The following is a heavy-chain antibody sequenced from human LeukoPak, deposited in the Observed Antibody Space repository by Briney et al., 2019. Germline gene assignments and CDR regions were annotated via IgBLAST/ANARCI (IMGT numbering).Heavy chain of an antibody. CDR3: ARVQAKPYCSSTSCQGSLTIQLWYPFDY. D-gene: IGHD2-2*01. J-gene: IGHJ4*02. Sequence: GRSLRLSCAASGFTFSSYAMHWVRQAPGKGLEWVAVISYDGSNKYYADSAKGRFTISRDNSKNTLYLQMNSLRAEDTAVYYCARVQAKPYCSSTSCQGSLTIQLWYPFDYWGQGTLVTVSS. V-gene: IGHV3-30-3*01. CDR2: ISYDGSNK. CDR1: GFTFSSYA.